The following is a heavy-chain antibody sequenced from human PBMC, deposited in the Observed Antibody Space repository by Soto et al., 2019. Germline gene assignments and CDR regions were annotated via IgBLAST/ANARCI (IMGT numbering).Heavy chain of an antibody. J-gene: IGHJ4*02. V-gene: IGHV5-51*01. CDR1: GYSFTSYW. D-gene: IGHD3-3*01. CDR3: ARGGLGFYDFWSGFNDY. CDR2: IYPGDSDT. Sequence: GESLKISCKGSGYSFTSYWIGWVRQMPGKGLEWMGIIYPGDSDTRYSPFFQSQVTISADKSISTAYLQWSSLKASYTDMYYCARGGLGFYDFWSGFNDYWGQGTLVTVSS.